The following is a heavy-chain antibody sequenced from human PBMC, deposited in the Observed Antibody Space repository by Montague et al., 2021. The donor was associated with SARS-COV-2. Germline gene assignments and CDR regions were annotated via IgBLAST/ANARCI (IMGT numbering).Heavy chain of an antibody. CDR2: ICYGGST. J-gene: IGHJ3*01. CDR1: SDSISSRSYC. CDR3: ARRRDRSTVVSPAVFDL. V-gene: IGHV4-39*01. Sequence: SETLSLTCSVSSDSISSRSYCWAWIRQSPGKGLEWIGNICYGGSTYNXPSLRSRVVMSAETSKSQFSLKLYSVTAADTSIYYCARRRDRSTVVSPAVFDLWGQGTMVIVSS. D-gene: IGHD4-23*01.